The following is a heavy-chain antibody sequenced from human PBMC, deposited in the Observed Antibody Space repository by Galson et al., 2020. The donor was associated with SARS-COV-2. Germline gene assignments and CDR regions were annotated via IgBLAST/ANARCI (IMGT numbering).Heavy chain of an antibody. Sequence: GGSLRLSCAASGFTFSSYGMHWVRQAPGKGLEWVAVIWYDGSNKYYADSVKGRFTISRDNSKNTLYLQMNSLRAEDTAVYYCARAWEQTTVTYLYYGMDVWGQGTTVTVSS. V-gene: IGHV3-33*01. CDR3: ARAWEQTTVTYLYYGMDV. D-gene: IGHD4-17*01. CDR1: GFTFSSYG. CDR2: IWYDGSNK. J-gene: IGHJ6*02.